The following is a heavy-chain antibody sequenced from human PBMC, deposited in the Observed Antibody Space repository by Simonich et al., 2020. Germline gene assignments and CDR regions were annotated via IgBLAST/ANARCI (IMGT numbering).Heavy chain of an antibody. Sequence: EVQLVESGGGLVKPGGSLRLSCAASGFTFSSYSMNWVRPAPGRGLEWCSSISSSSIYIYYADSVKGRFTISRDNAKNSLYLQMNSLRAEDTAVYYCAREQARGGAFDIWGQGTMVTVSS. CDR2: ISSSSIYI. J-gene: IGHJ3*02. V-gene: IGHV3-21*01. CDR3: AREQARGGAFDI. D-gene: IGHD3-16*01. CDR1: GFTFSSYS.